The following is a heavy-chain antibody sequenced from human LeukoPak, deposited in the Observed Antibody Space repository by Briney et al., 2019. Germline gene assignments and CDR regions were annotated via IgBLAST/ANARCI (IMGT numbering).Heavy chain of an antibody. Sequence: PSETLSLTCTVSGGSISSFYWSWIRQPPGKGLEWIGYIYYSGSTNYNLSLKSRVTISVDTSKNQFSLKLSSVTAADTAVYYCARDLTAQNWFDPWGQGTLVTVSS. V-gene: IGHV4-59*01. CDR2: IYYSGST. J-gene: IGHJ5*02. CDR1: GGSISSFY. CDR3: ARDLTAQNWFDP.